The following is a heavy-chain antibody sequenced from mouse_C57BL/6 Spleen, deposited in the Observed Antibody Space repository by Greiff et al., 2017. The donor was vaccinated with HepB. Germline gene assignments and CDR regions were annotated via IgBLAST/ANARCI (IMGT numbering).Heavy chain of an antibody. CDR2: IHPNSGST. CDR3: ARGVYYDYDEYAMDY. J-gene: IGHJ4*01. D-gene: IGHD2-4*01. CDR1: GYTFTSYW. Sequence: QVQLKESGAELVKPGASVKLSCKASGYTFTSYWMHWVKQRPGQGLEWIGMIHPNSGSTNYNEKFKSKATLTVDKSSSTAYMQLSSLTSEDSAVYYCARGVYYDYDEYAMDYWGQGTSVTVSS. V-gene: IGHV1-64*01.